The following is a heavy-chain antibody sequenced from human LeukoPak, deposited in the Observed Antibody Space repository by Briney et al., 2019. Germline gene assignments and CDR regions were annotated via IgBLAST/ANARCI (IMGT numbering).Heavy chain of an antibody. CDR2: INTNTGNP. D-gene: IGHD2-2*01. Sequence: ASVKVSCKASGYTFTNYAMNWVRQAPGQGLEWMGWINTNTGNPTYAQGFTGRFVFSLDTSVSTAYLQINSLKAEDTAVYYCARQGPGYCSSTSCYGVDYWGQGTLVTVSS. V-gene: IGHV7-4-1*02. CDR1: GYTFTNYA. CDR3: ARQGPGYCSSTSCYGVDY. J-gene: IGHJ4*02.